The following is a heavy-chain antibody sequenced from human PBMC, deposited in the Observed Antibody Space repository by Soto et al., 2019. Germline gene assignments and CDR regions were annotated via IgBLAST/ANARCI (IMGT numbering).Heavy chain of an antibody. J-gene: IGHJ4*02. CDR2: INHSGST. V-gene: IGHV4-34*01. Sequence: SETLSLTCAVYGGSFSGYYWSWIRQPPGKGLEWIGEINHSGSTNYNPSLKSRVTISVDRSKNQFSLKLSSVTAADTAVYYCARTIEGGRYSYGHRFDYWGQGTLVTVSS. D-gene: IGHD5-18*01. CDR3: ARTIEGGRYSYGHRFDY. CDR1: GGSFSGYY.